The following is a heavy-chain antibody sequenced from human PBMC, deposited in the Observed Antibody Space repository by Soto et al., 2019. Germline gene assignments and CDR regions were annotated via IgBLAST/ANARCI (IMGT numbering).Heavy chain of an antibody. CDR2: ISDDGSNT. CDR1: GFTFSRHT. Sequence: QVQLVESGGGVVQPGRSLRLSCAASGFTFSRHTMHWVRQAPGKGLEWVAAISDDGSNTYYADSVKGRFTISRDNSKNPLYLQMNSLSSEDTAVQHCAREVYYDFWSGFNTHTYYFDAWGQGTLVTVSS. D-gene: IGHD3-3*01. CDR3: AREVYYDFWSGFNTHTYYFDA. V-gene: IGHV3-30-3*01. J-gene: IGHJ4*02.